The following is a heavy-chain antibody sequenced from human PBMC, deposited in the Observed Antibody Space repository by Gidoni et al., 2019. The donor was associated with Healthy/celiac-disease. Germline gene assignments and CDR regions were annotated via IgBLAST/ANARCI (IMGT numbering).Heavy chain of an antibody. CDR3: AGPATGDRTFDY. Sequence: QLQLQESGPGLVKPSETLSLTCTVSGGALSSSSYYWGWIRQPPGKGLEWIGSIYYSGSTYYNPSLKSRVTISVDTSKNQFSLKLSSVTAADTAVYYCAGPATGDRTFDYWGQGTLVTVSS. D-gene: IGHD7-27*01. V-gene: IGHV4-39*01. CDR1: GGALSSSSYY. J-gene: IGHJ4*02. CDR2: IYYSGST.